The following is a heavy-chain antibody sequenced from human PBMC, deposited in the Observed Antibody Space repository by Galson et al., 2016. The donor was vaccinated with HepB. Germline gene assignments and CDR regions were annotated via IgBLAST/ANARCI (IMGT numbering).Heavy chain of an antibody. J-gene: IGHJ4*02. CDR2: IYSGGST. D-gene: IGHD2-8*02. CDR3: ARLTSLVDFDY. Sequence: SLRLSCAASGFRVSTNGMNWVRQAPGKGLEWVSVIYSGGSTYYADSVKGRFTISRDNTKNTLYLQMNSLRADDTAVYYCARLTSLVDFDYWGQGTLVTVSS. CDR1: GFRVSTNG. V-gene: IGHV3-53*01.